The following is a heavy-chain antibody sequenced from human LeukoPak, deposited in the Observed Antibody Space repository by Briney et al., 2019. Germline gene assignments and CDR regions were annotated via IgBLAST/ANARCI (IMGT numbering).Heavy chain of an antibody. CDR1: GGSISSYY. V-gene: IGHV4-59*01. J-gene: IGHJ4*02. D-gene: IGHD3-3*01. CDR3: ARAARDFWSGYYVDY. Sequence: SETLSLTCTVSGGSISSYYWSWIRQPPGKGLEWIGYIYYSGSTNYSPSLKSRVTMSVDTSKNQFSLKLSSVTAADTAVYYCARAARDFWSGYYVDYWGQGTLVTVSS. CDR2: IYYSGST.